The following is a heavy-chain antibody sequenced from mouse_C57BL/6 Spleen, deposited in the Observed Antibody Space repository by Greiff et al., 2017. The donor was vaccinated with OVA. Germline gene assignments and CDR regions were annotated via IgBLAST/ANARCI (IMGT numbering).Heavy chain of an antibody. D-gene: IGHD1-1*01. Sequence: EVQLQQSGPELVKPGASVKMSCKASGYTFTDYNMLWVKQSHGKSLEWIGYINPNNGGTSYNQKFKGKATLTVNKSSSTAYMELRSLTSEDSAVYDCAREGVVEDWYFDVWGTGTTVTVSS. CDR2: INPNNGGT. V-gene: IGHV1-22*01. J-gene: IGHJ1*03. CDR1: GYTFTDYN. CDR3: AREGVVEDWYFDV.